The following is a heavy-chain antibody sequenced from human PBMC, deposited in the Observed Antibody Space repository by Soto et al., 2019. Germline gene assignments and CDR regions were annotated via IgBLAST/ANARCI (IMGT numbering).Heavy chain of an antibody. CDR1: GFTISNYW. V-gene: IGHV3-74*01. CDR2: INSDGSIT. Sequence: PDDSLTLCWAASGFTISNYWMHWVRQGPGKGLVWVARINSDGSITNSANSVKGRFTISRDNAKNSLYLQMHSLRAEDTAVYFCAGKGAAEIWGQGTMVTVSS. D-gene: IGHD2-15*01. J-gene: IGHJ3*02. CDR3: AGKGAAEI.